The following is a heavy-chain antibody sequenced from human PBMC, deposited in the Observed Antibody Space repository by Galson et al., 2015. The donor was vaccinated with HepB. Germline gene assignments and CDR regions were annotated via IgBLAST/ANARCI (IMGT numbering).Heavy chain of an antibody. V-gene: IGHV3-48*03. D-gene: IGHD4-17*01. J-gene: IGHJ4*02. Sequence: LRLSCAASGFTFSSYEMNWVRQAPGKGLEWVSYISSSGSTIYYADSVKGRFTISRDNAKNSLYLQMNSLRAEDTAVYYCARGTVSTDYWGQGTLVTVSS. CDR3: ARGTVSTDY. CDR2: ISSSGSTI. CDR1: GFTFSSYE.